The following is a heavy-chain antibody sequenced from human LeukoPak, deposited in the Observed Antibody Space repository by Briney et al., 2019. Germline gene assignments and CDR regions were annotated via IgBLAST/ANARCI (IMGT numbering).Heavy chain of an antibody. V-gene: IGHV4-39*01. CDR1: GGSLSSSSYY. D-gene: IGHD3-22*01. CDR2: IYYSGST. J-gene: IGHJ6*03. Sequence: PSETLSLTCTVSGGSLSSSSYYWGWIRQPPGKGLEWVGSIYYSGSTYYNPSLKSRVTIYVDTSKNQFSLKLSSVTAADTAVYYCARLVVTYAAYMDVWGKGTTVTVSS. CDR3: ARLVVTYAAYMDV.